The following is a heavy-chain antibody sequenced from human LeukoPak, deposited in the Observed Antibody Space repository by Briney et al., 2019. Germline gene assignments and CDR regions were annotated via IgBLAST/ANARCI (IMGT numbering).Heavy chain of an antibody. CDR3: ARDNRLYDAFDI. CDR2: IIPNSGGT. Sequence: GASVKVSCKASGYTFTGYYMHWVRQAPGQGLEWMGWIIPNSGGTNYAQNFQGRVTLTRETSISTAYMELSRLKSDDTAIYYCARDNRLYDAFDIWGQGTMVTVSS. CDR1: GYTFTGYY. V-gene: IGHV1-2*02. D-gene: IGHD4/OR15-4a*01. J-gene: IGHJ3*02.